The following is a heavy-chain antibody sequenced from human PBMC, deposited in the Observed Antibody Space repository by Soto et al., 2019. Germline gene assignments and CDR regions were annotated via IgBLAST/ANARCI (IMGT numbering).Heavy chain of an antibody. J-gene: IGHJ5*02. Sequence: QVQLQESGPGLVEPSQTLSLICTVSGASIISDGYYWTWIRQHPGKGLEWLGYIHYSGGATYSPSYNPSLTSRIAISVDTSKRLLSLKLTSVSAADTAVYYCARGPTYYPDRIGYQPFHPWGQGTLVTVSS. CDR3: ARGPTYYPDRIGYQPFHP. CDR2: IHYSGGATYSP. V-gene: IGHV4-31*03. D-gene: IGHD3-22*01. CDR1: GASIISDGYY.